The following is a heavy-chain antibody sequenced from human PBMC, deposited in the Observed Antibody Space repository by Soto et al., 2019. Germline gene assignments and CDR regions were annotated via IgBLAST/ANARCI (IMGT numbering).Heavy chain of an antibody. D-gene: IGHD2-15*01. Sequence: QVQLVESGGGVVQPGRSLILSCAASGFTFSSYGMNWVRQAPGKGLEWMAIISYDGSNKYYADSVKGRFTISRDNSQTTLYLQMNSLRVEDTAVYYCARDDIVQGTSGSYFDYWGQGTLVTVSS. V-gene: IGHV3-30*03. CDR3: ARDDIVQGTSGSYFDY. J-gene: IGHJ4*02. CDR2: ISYDGSNK. CDR1: GFTFSSYG.